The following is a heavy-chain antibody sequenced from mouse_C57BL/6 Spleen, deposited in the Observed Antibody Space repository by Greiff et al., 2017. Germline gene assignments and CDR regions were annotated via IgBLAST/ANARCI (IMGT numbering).Heavy chain of an antibody. CDR3: ARSYDYDWYFDG. Sequence: QVQLQQPGAELVKPGASVKMSCKASGYTFTSYWITWVKQRPGQGLEWIGDIYPGSGSTNYNEKFKSKATLTVDTSASTAYMQLSSLTSEDSAVYYCARSYDYDWYFDGWGTGTTVTVSS. J-gene: IGHJ1*03. V-gene: IGHV1-55*01. CDR1: GYTFTSYW. D-gene: IGHD2-4*01. CDR2: IYPGSGST.